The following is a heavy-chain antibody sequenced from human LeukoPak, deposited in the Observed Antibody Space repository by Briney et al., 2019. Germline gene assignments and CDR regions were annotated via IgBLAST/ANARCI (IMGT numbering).Heavy chain of an antibody. Sequence: SETLSLTCTVSGGSINTFYWSWIRQPPGKGLEWIGYIFYSGSTNYNPSLKSRVTISVDTSKSQFSLKLSSVTAADTAVYYCARHEGTAMSFDYWGQGALVTVSS. J-gene: IGHJ4*02. CDR1: GGSINTFY. CDR3: ARHEGTAMSFDY. V-gene: IGHV4-59*01. CDR2: IFYSGST. D-gene: IGHD5-18*01.